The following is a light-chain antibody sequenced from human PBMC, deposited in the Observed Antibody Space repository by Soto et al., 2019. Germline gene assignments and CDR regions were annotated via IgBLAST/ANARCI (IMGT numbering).Light chain of an antibody. CDR1: ISDVGGYNY. Sequence: QSALTQPASVSGSAEQSITISCTGTISDVGGYNYVSWYQQHPGKAPKLMIYDVSNRPSGVSNRFSGSKSGNTASLTISGLQAEDEADYYCNSYTSSSTDVFGTGTKITVL. V-gene: IGLV2-14*01. J-gene: IGLJ1*01. CDR2: DVS. CDR3: NSYTSSSTDV.